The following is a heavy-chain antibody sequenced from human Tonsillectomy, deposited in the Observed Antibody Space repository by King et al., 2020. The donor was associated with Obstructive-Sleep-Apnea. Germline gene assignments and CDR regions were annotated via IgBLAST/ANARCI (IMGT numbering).Heavy chain of an antibody. CDR3: ARGVTGTSRDTFNV. CDR1: GYNFSNYW. CDR2: IWPGDSDT. J-gene: IGHJ3*01. V-gene: IGHV5-51*01. Sequence: VQLVQSGAEVKKPGESLKISCKGSGYNFSNYWIGCVRQMPGKVLEWMVIIWPGDSDTSYSPSFQSQVIISADKSISIAYLQWSSLKTSDTAMYYCARGVTGTSRDTFNVWGQGTMVIVSS. D-gene: IGHD1-20*01.